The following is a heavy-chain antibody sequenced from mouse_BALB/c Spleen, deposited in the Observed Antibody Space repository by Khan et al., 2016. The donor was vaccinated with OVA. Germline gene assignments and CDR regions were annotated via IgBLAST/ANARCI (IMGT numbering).Heavy chain of an antibody. V-gene: IGHV6-6*02. CDR3: PGATATNCDD. CDR2: IRLKSNNYAT. D-gene: IGHD1-2*01. J-gene: IGHJ2*01. Sequence: EVKLEESGGGLVQPGGSMKLSCVASGFTFSNYWMNWVRQSPEKGLEWVAEIRLKSNNYATHYAESVKGRFTISRDDSKSSVYLQMNNLRAEDTGVNCCPGATATNCDDWGQGTTLTVSS. CDR1: GFTFSNYW.